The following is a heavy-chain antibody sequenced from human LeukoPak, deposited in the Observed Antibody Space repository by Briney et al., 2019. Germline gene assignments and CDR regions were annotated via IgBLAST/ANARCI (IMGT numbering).Heavy chain of an antibody. CDR1: GYTFTDYY. Sequence: ASVKVSCKASGYTFTDYYMHWVRQAPGQGLEWVGWINPNNGGTNYAQKLQGRVTMTTDTSTSTAYMELRSLRSDDTAVYYCARVGSGSYSNVDYWGQGTLVTVSS. CDR2: INPNNGGT. V-gene: IGHV1-2*02. CDR3: ARVGSGSYSNVDY. J-gene: IGHJ4*02. D-gene: IGHD3-10*01.